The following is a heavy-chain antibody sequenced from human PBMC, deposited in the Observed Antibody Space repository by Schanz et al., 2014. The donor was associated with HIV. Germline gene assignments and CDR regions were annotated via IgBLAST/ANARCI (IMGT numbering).Heavy chain of an antibody. CDR1: GLPFSTSA. CDR3: TREGNYYGGSVPGH. D-gene: IGHD2-21*01. J-gene: IGHJ4*02. V-gene: IGHV3-23*01. CDR2: ISGSGGST. Sequence: DVQILESGGGLVQPGGSRRLSCAVSGLPFSTSAMSWVRQAPGKGLEWVSDISGSGGSTYYADSVKGRFTISRDNSKNTLSLQMSSLRAEDTATYYCTREGNYYGGSVPGHWGQGALVSVSS.